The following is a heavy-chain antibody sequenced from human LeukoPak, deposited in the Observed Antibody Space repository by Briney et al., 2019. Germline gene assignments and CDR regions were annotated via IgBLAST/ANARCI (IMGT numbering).Heavy chain of an antibody. D-gene: IGHD6-13*01. CDR3: TRVPRIAAAGWGNWFDP. V-gene: IGHV4-30-2*01. CDR1: GGSISSGGYS. Sequence: PSQTLSLTCAVSGGSISSGGYSWSWIRQPPGKGLEWIGYIYHSGSTYYNPSLKSRVAISVDRSKNQFSLKLSSVTAADTAVYYCTRVPRIAAAGWGNWFDPWGQGTLVTVSS. J-gene: IGHJ5*02. CDR2: IYHSGST.